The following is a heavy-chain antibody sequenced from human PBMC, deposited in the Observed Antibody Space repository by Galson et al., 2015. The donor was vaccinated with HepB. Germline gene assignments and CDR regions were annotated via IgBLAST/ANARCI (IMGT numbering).Heavy chain of an antibody. CDR2: VYYSGVT. D-gene: IGHD3-16*02. CDR3: ARSLGGSYFYGMDV. CDR1: GGSTSSSSYY. V-gene: IGHV4-39*01. J-gene: IGHJ6*02. Sequence: ETLSLTCTVSGGSTSSSSYYWNWIRQSPGKGLEWIGSVYYSGVTYYNPSRKSRVTISVDTSKNQFSLRVSSVTAADTAMYYCARSLGGSYFYGMDVWGQGTTVAVSS.